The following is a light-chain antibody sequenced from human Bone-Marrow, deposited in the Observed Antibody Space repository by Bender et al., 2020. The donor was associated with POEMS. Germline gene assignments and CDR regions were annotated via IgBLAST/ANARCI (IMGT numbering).Light chain of an antibody. CDR2: IND. Sequence: QSVLTQPPSASGTPGQRVSISCSGGSSNIGGHPVNWYQHHPGTAPKLLIYINDQRPSGVPDRFSGSKSGTSASLAISGLQSEDEAHYYCAAWDDYLNGWVFGGGTKLTVL. J-gene: IGLJ3*02. CDR3: AAWDDYLNGWV. CDR1: SSNIGGHP. V-gene: IGLV1-44*01.